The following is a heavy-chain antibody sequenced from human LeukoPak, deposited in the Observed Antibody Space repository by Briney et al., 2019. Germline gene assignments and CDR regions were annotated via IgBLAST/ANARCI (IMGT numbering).Heavy chain of an antibody. Sequence: SETLSLTCTVSGGSINSNVYHWGWIRQPPGKGLEWIGSVYYNGITYYNPSLKSRVTISADTSKNQFSLKLTSVTAADTAVYYCARSLYCSSTDCYQDYWGQGTLVTVSS. J-gene: IGHJ4*02. CDR3: ARSLYCSSTDCYQDY. D-gene: IGHD2-2*01. CDR2: VYYNGIT. V-gene: IGHV4-39*01. CDR1: GGSINSNVYH.